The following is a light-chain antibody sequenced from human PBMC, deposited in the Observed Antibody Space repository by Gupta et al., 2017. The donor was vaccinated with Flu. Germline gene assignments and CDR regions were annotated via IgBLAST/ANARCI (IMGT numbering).Light chain of an antibody. CDR2: GDF. Sequence: SATLSCRASQSVGSKLAWYQHRPGQAPRLLIYGDFKRPTDIPARFIGRGSGTEFTLTITSLQSEDFAVYYCQQYKDWPPEYTFGQGTRLDIK. CDR1: QSVGSK. CDR3: QQYKDWPPEYT. J-gene: IGKJ2*01. V-gene: IGKV3-15*01.